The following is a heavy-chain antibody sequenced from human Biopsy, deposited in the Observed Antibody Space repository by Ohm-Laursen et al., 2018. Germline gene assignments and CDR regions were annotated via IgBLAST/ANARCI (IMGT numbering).Heavy chain of an antibody. V-gene: IGHV3-33*01. J-gene: IGHJ3*02. CDR2: IWYDGFNR. D-gene: IGHD3-10*01. CDR3: ATSTMVRSSGHAFDI. Sequence: SLRLSCAASGFTFSSYGMHWVRQAPGKGLEWVAFIWYDGFNRYYADSVKGRFTISRDNSKNTLDLQMNSLRAEDTAVYYCATSTMVRSSGHAFDIWGQGTVVTV. CDR1: GFTFSSYG.